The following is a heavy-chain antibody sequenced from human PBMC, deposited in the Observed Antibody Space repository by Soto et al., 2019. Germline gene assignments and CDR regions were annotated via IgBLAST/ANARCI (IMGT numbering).Heavy chain of an antibody. Sequence: QVQLQQWGAGLLKPSETLSLTCAVYGGSFSGYYWSWIRQPPGKGLEWVGEINHSGSTNYNPSIKRRVTISVDTSKNQFSLKLSSVTAADTAVYYCASWYGAPGDYCGQGTLVTVSS. CDR2: INHSGST. CDR3: ASWYGAPGDY. J-gene: IGHJ4*02. CDR1: GGSFSGYY. D-gene: IGHD4-17*01. V-gene: IGHV4-34*01.